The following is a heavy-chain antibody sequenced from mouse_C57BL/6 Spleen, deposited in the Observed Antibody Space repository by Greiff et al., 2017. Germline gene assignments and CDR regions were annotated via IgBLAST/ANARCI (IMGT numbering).Heavy chain of an antibody. J-gene: IGHJ2*01. Sequence: QVQLQQPGAELVRPGASVTLSCKASGYTFTDYEMHWVKQTPVHGLEWIGAIDPETGGTAYNQKFKGKAILTADKSSSTAYMELRSLTSEDSAVYYCTRSLPHFDYWGQGTTLTVSS. D-gene: IGHD5-5*01. V-gene: IGHV1-15*01. CDR2: IDPETGGT. CDR3: TRSLPHFDY. CDR1: GYTFTDYE.